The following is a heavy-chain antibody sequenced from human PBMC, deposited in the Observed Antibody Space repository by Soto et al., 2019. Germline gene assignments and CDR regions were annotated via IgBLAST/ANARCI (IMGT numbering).Heavy chain of an antibody. CDR1: GYTFTSYA. V-gene: IGHV1-3*01. CDR3: ARSLGYCTNGVCPPWVYYYYMDV. Sequence: ASVKVSCKASGYTFTSYAMHWVRQAPGQRLEWMGWINAGNGNTKYSQKFQGRVTITRDTSASTAYMELSSLRSEDTAVYYCARSLGYCTNGVCPPWVYYYYMDVWGKGTTVTVSS. D-gene: IGHD2-8*01. J-gene: IGHJ6*03. CDR2: INAGNGNT.